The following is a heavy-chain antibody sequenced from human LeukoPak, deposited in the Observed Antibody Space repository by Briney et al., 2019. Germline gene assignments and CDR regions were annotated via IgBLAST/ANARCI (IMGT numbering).Heavy chain of an antibody. CDR2: IYSGGGT. CDR1: GFTFSSNY. V-gene: IGHV3-53*05. CDR3: ARDSVVDTRDY. Sequence: GGSLRLSCAASGFTFSSNYMTWVRQAPGKGLQWVSVIYSGGGTYYADSVKGRFAISRDNSKNTLHLQMNSLRPEDTAVYYCARDSVVDTRDYWGQGTLVTVSS. D-gene: IGHD3-22*01. J-gene: IGHJ4*02.